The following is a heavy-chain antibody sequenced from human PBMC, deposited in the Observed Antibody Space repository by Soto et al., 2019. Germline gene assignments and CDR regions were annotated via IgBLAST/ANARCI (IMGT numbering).Heavy chain of an antibody. V-gene: IGHV5-10-1*01. CDR3: AIGGYYYYYGMDV. D-gene: IGHD3-16*01. CDR1: GYSFTSYW. Sequence: GESLKISCKGSGYSFTSYWTSWVRQMPGKGLEWMGRIDPSDSYTNYSPSFQGHVTISADKSISTAYLQWSSLKASDTAMYYCAIGGYYYYYGMDVWGQGTTVTVSS. J-gene: IGHJ6*02. CDR2: IDPSDSYT.